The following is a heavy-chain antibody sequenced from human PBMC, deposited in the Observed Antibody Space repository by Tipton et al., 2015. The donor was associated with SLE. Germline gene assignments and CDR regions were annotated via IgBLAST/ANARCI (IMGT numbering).Heavy chain of an antibody. Sequence: LRLSCAVYGGSFSGYYWSWIRQPPGKGLEWIGEINHSGSTYYNPSLKSRVTISVDTSKNQFSLKLSSVTAADTAVYYCARNTTVTTPGYYYYGMDVWGQGTTVTVSS. CDR3: ARNTTVTTPGYYYYGMDV. D-gene: IGHD4-17*01. V-gene: IGHV4-34*01. CDR1: GGSFSGYY. CDR2: INHSGST. J-gene: IGHJ6*02.